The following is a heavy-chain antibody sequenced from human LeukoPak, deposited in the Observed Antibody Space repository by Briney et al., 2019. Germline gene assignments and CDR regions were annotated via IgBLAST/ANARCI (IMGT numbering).Heavy chain of an antibody. V-gene: IGHV3-23*01. Sequence: GGSLRLSCAASGFTFSSYAMSWVRQAPGKGLEWVSGISSSGSSTYYADSVKGRFTISRDNSKNTLYLQMNSLRAEDTAVYYCAKDLLDMVRGVVYWGQGTLVTVSS. CDR2: ISSSGSST. CDR1: GFTFSSYA. J-gene: IGHJ4*02. D-gene: IGHD3-10*01. CDR3: AKDLLDMVRGVVY.